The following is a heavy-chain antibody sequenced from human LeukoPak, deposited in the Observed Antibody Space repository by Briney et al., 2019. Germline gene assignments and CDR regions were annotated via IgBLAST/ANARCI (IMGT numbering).Heavy chain of an antibody. CDR1: GFTFSSYA. D-gene: IGHD1-14*01. CDR3: ARSATQPGIYYYYGMDV. Sequence: GGSLRLSCAASGFTFSSYAMHWVRQAPGKGLEYVSAISSNGGSTYYANSVKGRFTISRDNSKNTLYLQMGSLRAEDMAVYYCARSATQPGIYYYYGMDVWGQGTTVTVSS. V-gene: IGHV3-64*01. J-gene: IGHJ6*02. CDR2: ISSNGGST.